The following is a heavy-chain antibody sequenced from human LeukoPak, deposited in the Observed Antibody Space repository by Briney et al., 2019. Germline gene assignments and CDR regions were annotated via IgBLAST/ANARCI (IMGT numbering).Heavy chain of an antibody. D-gene: IGHD3-22*01. CDR2: IYYSGSS. V-gene: IGHV4-59*01. CDR3: ARAQKKYYYDSSGYHSRDYFDY. CDR1: GGAISSYY. Sequence: SETLSLTCIVSGGAISSYYWNWIRQPPGKGLEWIGHIYYSGSSNYNPSLKSRVTISVDTSKNQFSLKLSSVTAADTAVYYCARAQKKYYYDSSGYHSRDYFDYWGQGTLVTVSS. J-gene: IGHJ4*02.